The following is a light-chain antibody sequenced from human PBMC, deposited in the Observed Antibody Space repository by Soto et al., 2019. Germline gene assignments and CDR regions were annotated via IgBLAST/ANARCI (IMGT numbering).Light chain of an antibody. CDR2: AAS. J-gene: IGKJ1*01. V-gene: IGKV1-39*01. CDR3: QQRGT. CDR1: QSISSY. Sequence: DIQMTQSPSSLSASVGDRVTITCRASQSISSYLNWYQQKPGKAPKLLIYAASSLQSGVPSRFSGSGSGTDFTLTISTLQAEDFATYYCQQRGTFGQGTKVEIK.